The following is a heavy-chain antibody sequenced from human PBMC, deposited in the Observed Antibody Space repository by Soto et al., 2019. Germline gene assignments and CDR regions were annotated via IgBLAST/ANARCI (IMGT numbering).Heavy chain of an antibody. D-gene: IGHD4-17*01. J-gene: IGHJ6*02. Sequence: GDSLNISCKVSGFILSSYCIVGVRQMPGKVLEWMGIIYPSDSYTRYSPSCQGQVTISADKSINTAYLQWSSMKASDTDMYYCARRSGDSVIDDYYAMDVWGQGTPVTVSS. CDR2: IYPSDSYT. V-gene: IGHV5-51*01. CDR1: GFILSSYC. CDR3: ARRSGDSVIDDYYAMDV.